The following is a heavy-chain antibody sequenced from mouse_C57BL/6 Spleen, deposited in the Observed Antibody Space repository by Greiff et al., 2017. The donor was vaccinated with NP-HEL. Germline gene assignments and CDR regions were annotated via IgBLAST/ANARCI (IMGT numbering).Heavy chain of an antibody. CDR1: GYTFTSYW. CDR3: ARQAYYDYEGFAY. J-gene: IGHJ3*01. V-gene: IGHV1-69*01. CDR2: IDPSDSYT. Sequence: VQLQQSGAELVMPGASVKLSCKASGYTFTSYWMHWVKQRPGQGLEWIGEIDPSDSYTNYNQKFKGKSTLTVDKSSSTAYMQLSSLTSEDSAVYYCARQAYYDYEGFAYWGQGTLVTVSA. D-gene: IGHD2-4*01.